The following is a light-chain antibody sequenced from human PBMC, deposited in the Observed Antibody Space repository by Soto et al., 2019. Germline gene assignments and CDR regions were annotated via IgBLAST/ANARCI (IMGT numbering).Light chain of an antibody. CDR2: GAS. J-gene: IGKJ2*01. Sequence: ELVMTQSPATVSVSPGEGVTLSCRASQTISNDLAWYQQKPGQAPRLLIYGASTRATGVPARFSGGGSGTEFTLTISSLQSEDFATYFCQQSYSTPYTFGQGTKLEIK. CDR3: QQSYSTPYT. V-gene: IGKV3-15*01. CDR1: QTISND.